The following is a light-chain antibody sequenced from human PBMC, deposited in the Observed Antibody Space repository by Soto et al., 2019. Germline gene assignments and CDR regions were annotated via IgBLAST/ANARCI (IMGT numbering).Light chain of an antibody. V-gene: IGKV1-27*01. CDR2: AAS. Sequence: DIQMTQSPSSLSASVGDRVTMTFRASQGIDNYLAWYQQKPGKVPKLLIHAASSLQSGVPSRFSGSGSGTDFTLTINSLQPEDVATYFCQKYNRVPLTFGGGTKVDIK. J-gene: IGKJ4*01. CDR3: QKYNRVPLT. CDR1: QGIDNY.